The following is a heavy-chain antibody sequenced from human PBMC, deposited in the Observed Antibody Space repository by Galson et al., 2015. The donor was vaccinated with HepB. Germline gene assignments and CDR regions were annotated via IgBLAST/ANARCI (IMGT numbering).Heavy chain of an antibody. CDR2: MNPNSGNT. D-gene: IGHD6-13*01. Sequence: SVKVSCKASGYTFTSYDINWVRQATGQGLEWMGWMNPNSGNTGYAQKFQGRVTVTRNTSISTAYMELSSLRSEDTAVYYCARGPPYSSSWYLPFDYWGQGTLVTVSS. V-gene: IGHV1-8*01. J-gene: IGHJ4*02. CDR3: ARGPPYSSSWYLPFDY. CDR1: GYTFTSYD.